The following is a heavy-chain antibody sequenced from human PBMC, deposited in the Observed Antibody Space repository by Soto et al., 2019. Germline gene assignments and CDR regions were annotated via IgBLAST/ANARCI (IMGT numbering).Heavy chain of an antibody. CDR1: GGSISSDY. D-gene: IGHD1-26*01. CDR3: ARPYSASYWAAFDI. J-gene: IGHJ3*02. V-gene: IGHV4-59*01. CDR2: IYYSGSS. Sequence: SETLSLTCTVSGGSISSDYWSWIRQPPGKGLEWIGYIYYSGSSNYNPSLKSRVIMSLDTSKNQFSLKLSSVTAADTAVYYCARPYSASYWAAFDIWGQGTMVTVSS.